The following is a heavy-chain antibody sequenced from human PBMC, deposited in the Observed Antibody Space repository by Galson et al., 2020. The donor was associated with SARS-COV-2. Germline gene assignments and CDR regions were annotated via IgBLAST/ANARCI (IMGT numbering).Heavy chain of an antibody. V-gene: IGHV3-48*01. D-gene: IGHD6-13*01. CDR1: GLTFSSYS. CDR2: ISSSSTTI. Sequence: GGSLRLSCAASGLTFSSYSMNWVRQAPGKGLEWVSYISSSSTTIYYTDSVKGRFTISRDNAKNSLYLQMNSLSAEDTAVYYCARDVAAADNFDHWGQGTLVTVSS. J-gene: IGHJ4*02. CDR3: ARDVAAADNFDH.